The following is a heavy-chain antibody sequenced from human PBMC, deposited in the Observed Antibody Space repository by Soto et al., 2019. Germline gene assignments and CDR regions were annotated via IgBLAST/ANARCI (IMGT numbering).Heavy chain of an antibody. CDR2: VTHDGTER. J-gene: IGHJ4*02. CDR1: GFTLSGHG. CDR3: AREKNSGYYRTVDY. Sequence: QVQLVASGGGVVQPGRSLSLSCAASGFTLSGHGLRWVRQAPGKGLEWVVVVTHDGTERHYPDSVKGRFTITRDISKNTFYLQMNSLRVEDTAMYYCAREKNSGYYRTVDYWGQGTLVTVSS. V-gene: IGHV3-30*03. D-gene: IGHD3-10*01.